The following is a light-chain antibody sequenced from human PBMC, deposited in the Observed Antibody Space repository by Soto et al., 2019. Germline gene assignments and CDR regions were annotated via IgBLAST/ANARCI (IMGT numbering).Light chain of an antibody. CDR3: QQYVSLPIT. CDR2: GAS. J-gene: IGKJ5*01. V-gene: IGKV3-20*01. CDR1: QSVSSTY. Sequence: EIVWTQSPGTLSLSPEERAPLSCRASQSVSSTYLAWYQQKPGQAPRLLIYGASSRATGIPDRFSGSGSGTDFNLTISRVETEDFAVYYCQQYVSLPITFGQGTRLEIK.